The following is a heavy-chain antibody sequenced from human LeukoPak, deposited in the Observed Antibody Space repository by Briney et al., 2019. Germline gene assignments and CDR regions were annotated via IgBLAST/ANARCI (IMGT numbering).Heavy chain of an antibody. CDR1: GFTFSSYA. CDR2: ISGSGGST. CDR3: AKDSSGYYYFSPFDY. J-gene: IGHJ4*02. D-gene: IGHD3-22*01. V-gene: IGHV3-23*01. Sequence: GGSLRLSCAASGFTFSSYAMSWVRQAPGKGLEWVSAISGSGGSTYYADSVKGRFTISRDNSKHTLYLQMNSLRAEDTAVYYCAKDSSGYYYFSPFDYWGQGTLVTVSS.